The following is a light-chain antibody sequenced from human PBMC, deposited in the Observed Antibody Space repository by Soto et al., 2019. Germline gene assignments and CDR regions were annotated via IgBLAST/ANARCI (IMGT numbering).Light chain of an antibody. CDR1: SSDFGGYNY. CDR2: AVS. V-gene: IGLV2-14*03. CDR3: SAYTSSTTHYV. J-gene: IGLJ1*01. Sequence: QSVLTQPASVSGSPGQSITISCTGTSSDFGGYNYVSWYQHHPGKAPKLLIYAVSNRPSGVSNRFSGSKSGNTASLTISGLQAEDKADYYCSAYTSSTTHYVFGTGTKVTVL.